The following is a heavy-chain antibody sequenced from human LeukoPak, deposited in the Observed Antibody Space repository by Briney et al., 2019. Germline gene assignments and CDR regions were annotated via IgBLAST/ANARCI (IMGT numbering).Heavy chain of an antibody. D-gene: IGHD5-18*01. CDR1: GLIVSNNY. Sequence: GGSLRLSCAASGLIVSNNYMSWVRQAPGKGLEWVSIVYSGGHTYYADSVKGRFTISRDNSKNTLYLQMNSLRAEDTAVYYCAREDTSLVIAYWGQGTLVTVSS. CDR2: VYSGGHT. J-gene: IGHJ4*02. V-gene: IGHV3-66*01. CDR3: AREDTSLVIAY.